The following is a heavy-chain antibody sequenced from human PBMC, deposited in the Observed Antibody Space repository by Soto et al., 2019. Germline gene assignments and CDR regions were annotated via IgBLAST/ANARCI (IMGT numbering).Heavy chain of an antibody. CDR2: IYYSGST. J-gene: IGHJ5*02. CDR3: ARAGRRSYGGNSLWFDP. D-gene: IGHD2-21*02. CDR1: GGSISSYY. Sequence: SETLSLTCTVSGGSISSYYWSWIRQPPGKGLEWIGYIYYSGSTNYNPSLKSRVTISVDTSKNQFSLKLSSVTAADTAVYYCARAGRRSYGGNSLWFDPWGQGTLVTVSS. V-gene: IGHV4-59*01.